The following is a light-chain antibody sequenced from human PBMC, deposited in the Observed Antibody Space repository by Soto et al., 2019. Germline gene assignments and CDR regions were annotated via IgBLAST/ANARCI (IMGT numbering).Light chain of an antibody. Sequence: EIVLTQSPATLSVSPGERATLTCRASQSVSSNLAWYQQKPGQAPRLLNYGSSTLATGVPPRFSGSVAGTDFPLTISYLRPEYSAVYFWQQYHDWVTFGGGTKVDIK. CDR3: QQYHDWVT. V-gene: IGKV3D-15*01. CDR2: GSS. J-gene: IGKJ4*01. CDR1: QSVSSN.